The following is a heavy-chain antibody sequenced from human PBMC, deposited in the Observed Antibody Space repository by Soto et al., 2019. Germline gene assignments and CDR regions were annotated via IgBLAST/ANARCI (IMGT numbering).Heavy chain of an antibody. CDR1: GGSFSGYY. Sequence: SETLSLTCAVYGGSFSGYYWSWIRQPPGKGLEWIGEINHSGSTNYNPSLKSRVTISVDTSKNQFSLKLSSVTAADTAVYYCARPVAARALDYWGQGTQVTLSS. J-gene: IGHJ4*02. CDR3: ARPVAARALDY. V-gene: IGHV4-34*01. CDR2: INHSGST. D-gene: IGHD6-6*01.